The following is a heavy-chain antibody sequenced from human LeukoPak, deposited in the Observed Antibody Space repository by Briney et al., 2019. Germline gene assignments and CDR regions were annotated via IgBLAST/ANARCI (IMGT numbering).Heavy chain of an antibody. CDR3: ARHPLVYPEFDP. CDR1: GSIFTSYW. CDR2: IDPSDSYT. J-gene: IGHJ5*02. D-gene: IGHD1-14*01. V-gene: IGHV5-10-1*01. Sequence: GASLMISCKGSGSIFTSYWISWVRQLPGKGLEWMGRIDPSDSYTNYSPSFQGHATISADKSISTAYLRWSSLKASDTAMYYCARHPLVYPEFDPWGQGTLVTVSS.